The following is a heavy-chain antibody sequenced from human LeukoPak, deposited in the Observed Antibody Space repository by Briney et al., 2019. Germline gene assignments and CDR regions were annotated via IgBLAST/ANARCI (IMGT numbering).Heavy chain of an antibody. D-gene: IGHD5-18*01. CDR2: IKHDGSEK. V-gene: IGHV3-7*01. Sequence: AGGSLRLSCAASGFTFSTYWMSWVRQAPGKGLEWVANIKHDGSEKSYVDSVKGRFTISRDSAKSSLYLQMNSLRAEDTAVYYCARNRGYSYGESDYWGQGTLVTVSP. CDR1: GFTFSTYW. CDR3: ARNRGYSYGESDY. J-gene: IGHJ4*02.